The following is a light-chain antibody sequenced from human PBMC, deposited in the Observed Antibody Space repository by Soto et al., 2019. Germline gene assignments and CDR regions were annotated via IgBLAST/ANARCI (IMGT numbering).Light chain of an antibody. CDR3: CSYAGSSTLYV. V-gene: IGLV2-23*01. J-gene: IGLJ1*01. Sequence: QSALTQPASVSGSPGQSITISCTGTSSDVGSYNLVSWYRQHPGKAPKLMIYEGSKRPSGVSNRFSGSKSGNTASLTISGLQAEDEADYYCCSYAGSSTLYVFGTGTKLPVL. CDR1: SSDVGSYNL. CDR2: EGS.